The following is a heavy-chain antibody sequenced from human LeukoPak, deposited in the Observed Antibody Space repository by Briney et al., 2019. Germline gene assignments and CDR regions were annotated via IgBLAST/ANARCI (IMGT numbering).Heavy chain of an antibody. Sequence: SETLSLTCAVYGGSFSGYYWSWIRQPPGKGLEWIGEINHSGSTNYNPSLKSRVTISVDTSKNQFSLKLSSVTAADTAVYYCARTVKALVVPASTYYFDYWGQGTLVTVSS. D-gene: IGHD2-2*01. CDR2: INHSGST. V-gene: IGHV4-34*01. CDR1: GGSFSGYY. J-gene: IGHJ4*02. CDR3: ARTVKALVVPASTYYFDY.